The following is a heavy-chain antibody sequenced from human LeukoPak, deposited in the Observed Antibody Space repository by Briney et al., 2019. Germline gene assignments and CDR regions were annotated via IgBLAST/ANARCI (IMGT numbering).Heavy chain of an antibody. D-gene: IGHD6-13*01. CDR3: AKTGGYSNSWYAY. Sequence: GGSLRLSCAASGFTFSSYAMSWVRQAPGKGLEWVSGISGNGGSTYYADSVKGRFTISRDNSKNTLYLQMNSLRAEDTAVYYCAKTGGYSNSWYAYWGQGTLVTVSS. CDR2: ISGNGGST. CDR1: GFTFSSYA. J-gene: IGHJ4*02. V-gene: IGHV3-23*01.